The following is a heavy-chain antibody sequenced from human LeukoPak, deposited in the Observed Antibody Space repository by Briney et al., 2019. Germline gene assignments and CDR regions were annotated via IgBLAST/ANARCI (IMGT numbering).Heavy chain of an antibody. Sequence: SETLSLTCTVSGGSVSSDSYYWSWIRQPPGKGLEWIGYIYYSGSTNYNPSLKSRVTISVDTSKNQFSLKLSSVTAADTAVYYCARDNGGGDFDYWGQGTLVTVSS. CDR2: IYYSGST. CDR3: ARDNGGGDFDY. V-gene: IGHV4-61*01. D-gene: IGHD4-23*01. CDR1: GGSVSSDSYY. J-gene: IGHJ4*02.